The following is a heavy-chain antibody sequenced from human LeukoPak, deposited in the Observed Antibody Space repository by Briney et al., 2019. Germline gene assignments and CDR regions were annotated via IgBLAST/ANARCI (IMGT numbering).Heavy chain of an antibody. CDR1: GFTFSSYS. Sequence: PGGSLRLSCAASGFTFSSYSMNWVRQAPGKGLEWVSSISSSSSYIYYADSVKGRFTISRDNAKNSLYLQMNSLRAEETAVYYCARGIGSVRGVTIVDAFDIWGQGTMVTVSS. V-gene: IGHV3-21*01. J-gene: IGHJ3*02. CDR3: ARGIGSVRGVTIVDAFDI. CDR2: ISSSSSYI. D-gene: IGHD3-10*01.